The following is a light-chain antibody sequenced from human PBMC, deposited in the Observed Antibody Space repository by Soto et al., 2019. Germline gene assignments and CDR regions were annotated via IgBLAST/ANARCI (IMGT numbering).Light chain of an antibody. J-gene: IGLJ2*01. CDR3: SSYTGSPIFVI. CDR1: NSDVFSYDR. V-gene: IGLV2-18*02. Sequence: QSALTQPPSVSGSPGQSVTISCTDTNSDVFSYDRVSWYQQPPGTAPKLIIYEVTNRPSGVPDRFSGSKSGNTASLTISGLQAEDEADYYCSSYTGSPIFVIFGGGTKLTVL. CDR2: EVT.